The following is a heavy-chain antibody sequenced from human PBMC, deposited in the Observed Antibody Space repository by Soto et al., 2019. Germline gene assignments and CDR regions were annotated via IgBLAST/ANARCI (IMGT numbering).Heavy chain of an antibody. CDR3: ARDRGLGYCSGGSCYHNDY. V-gene: IGHV1-18*01. Sequence: ASVKVSCKASGYTFTSYGISWVRQAPGQGLEWMGWISAYNGNTNYAQKLQGRVTMTTDTSTSTVYMELRSLRSDDTAVYYCARDRGLGYCSGGSCYHNDYWGQGTLVTVSS. CDR2: ISAYNGNT. J-gene: IGHJ4*02. CDR1: GYTFTSYG. D-gene: IGHD2-15*01.